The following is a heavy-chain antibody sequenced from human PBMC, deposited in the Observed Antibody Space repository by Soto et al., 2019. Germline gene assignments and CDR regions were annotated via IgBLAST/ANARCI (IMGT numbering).Heavy chain of an antibody. D-gene: IGHD5-12*01. CDR3: AASAPPATNYYYAVDV. V-gene: IGHV4-61*01. CDR2: FYDSGST. CDR1: GGSVSSGSFY. Sequence: SETLSLTCTVSGGSVSSGSFYWSWIRRPPGKGLEWIGYFYDSGSTNYNPSLRSRVTMSVDTSKNQFSLKLSSVTAADTAVYYCAASAPPATNYYYAVDVWGQGTTVTVSS. J-gene: IGHJ6*02.